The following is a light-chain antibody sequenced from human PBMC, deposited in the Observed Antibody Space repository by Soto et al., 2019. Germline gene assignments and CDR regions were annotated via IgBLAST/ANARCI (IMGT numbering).Light chain of an antibody. CDR2: GTS. Sequence: EIVLTQSPGTLSLSPGDRATLSCRASQSINGNYLHWYQQKPGQAPRLLIFGTSSRATGIPDRFIGGGSGTDFTLTISRLEPEDFAVYYCQQCGSLPGTLGQGTKVESK. CDR3: QQCGSLPGT. J-gene: IGKJ1*01. CDR1: QSINGNY. V-gene: IGKV3-20*01.